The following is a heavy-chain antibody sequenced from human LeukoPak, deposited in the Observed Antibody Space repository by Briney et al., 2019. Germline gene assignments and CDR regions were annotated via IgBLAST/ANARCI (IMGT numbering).Heavy chain of an antibody. CDR2: ISYDGSNK. Sequence: PGGSLRLSCAASGFIVSSDYMSWVRQAPGKGLEWVAVISYDGSNKYYADSVKGRFTISRDNSKNTLYLQMNSLRAEDTAVYYCARPSRVGATIVPDFDYWGQGTLVTVSS. CDR3: ARPSRVGATIVPDFDY. J-gene: IGHJ4*02. V-gene: IGHV3-30*03. CDR1: GFIVSSDY. D-gene: IGHD1-26*01.